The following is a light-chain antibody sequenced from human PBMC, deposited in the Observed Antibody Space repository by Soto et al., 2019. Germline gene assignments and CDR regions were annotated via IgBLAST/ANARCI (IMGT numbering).Light chain of an antibody. CDR2: GSS. CDR1: QSFXSY. J-gene: IGKJ1*01. Sequence: IVLTQSPGTLSLSPGERSTLSCRASQSFXSYFACYQQKPGQAPRLRXDGSSTMATGSPARLSGSGSGTEFTLTISSLQSEDFAVYYCQQYNNWTRTFGQGTKVEI. V-gene: IGKV3-15*01. CDR3: QQYNNWTRT.